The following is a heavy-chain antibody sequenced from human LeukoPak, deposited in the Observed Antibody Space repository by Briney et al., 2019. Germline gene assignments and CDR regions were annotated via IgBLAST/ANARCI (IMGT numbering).Heavy chain of an antibody. CDR2: IIPVLGVS. V-gene: IGHV1-69*04. Sequence: SVKVSCKASGGSFSSYVITWVRQAPGQGLEWMGRIIPVLGVSNFAQKFQGRVTMTRDTSTSTVYMELSSLRSEDTAVYYCARDRHCSSTSCYAFDIWGQGTMVTVSS. D-gene: IGHD2-2*01. J-gene: IGHJ3*02. CDR1: GGSFSSYV. CDR3: ARDRHCSSTSCYAFDI.